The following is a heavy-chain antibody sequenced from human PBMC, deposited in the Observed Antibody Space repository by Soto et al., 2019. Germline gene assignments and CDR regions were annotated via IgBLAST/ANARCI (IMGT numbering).Heavy chain of an antibody. CDR3: ARDQRGYYDFGKFDY. CDR2: ISYDGSNK. V-gene: IGHV3-30-3*01. D-gene: IGHD3-3*01. J-gene: IGHJ4*02. Sequence: GSLRLSCAASGFTFSSYAMHWVRQAPGKGLEWVAVISYDGSNKYYADSVKGRFTISRDNSKNTLYLQMNSLRAEDTAVYYCARDQRGYYDFGKFDYWGQGTLVTVSS. CDR1: GFTFSSYA.